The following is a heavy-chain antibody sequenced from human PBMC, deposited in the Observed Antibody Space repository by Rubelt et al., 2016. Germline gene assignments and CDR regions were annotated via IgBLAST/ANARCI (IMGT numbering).Heavy chain of an antibody. V-gene: IGHV3-30*18. CDR1: GFTFSSYG. J-gene: IGHJ4*02. CDR3: AKDSLRFLEWLLDY. CDR2: ISYDGSNK. D-gene: IGHD3-3*01. Sequence: EFGGGVVQPGRSLRLSCAASGFTFSSYGMHWVRQAPGKGLEWVAVISYDGSNKYYADSVTGRFTISRDNSKNTLYLQMNSLRAEDTAVYYCAKDSLRFLEWLLDYWGQGTLVTVSS.